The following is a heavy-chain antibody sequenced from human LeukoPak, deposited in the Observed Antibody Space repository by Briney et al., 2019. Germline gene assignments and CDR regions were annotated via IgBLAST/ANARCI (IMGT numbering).Heavy chain of an antibody. CDR3: ARNRRRLGNPYYFDY. Sequence: SETLSLTCAVSGDSISSGNWWSWVRQPPGKGLEWIAEIYHSGITNYNPSLKSRVSVSVDKSKNQFSLRLTSVTAADTAVYYCARNRRRLGNPYYFDYWGQGTLVTVSS. D-gene: IGHD1-14*01. CDR1: GDSISSGNW. J-gene: IGHJ4*02. V-gene: IGHV4-4*02. CDR2: IYHSGIT.